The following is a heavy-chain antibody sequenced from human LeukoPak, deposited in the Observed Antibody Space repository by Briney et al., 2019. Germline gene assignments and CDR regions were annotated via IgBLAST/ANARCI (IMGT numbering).Heavy chain of an antibody. D-gene: IGHD3-22*01. V-gene: IGHV3-20*04. CDR1: GFTFDDYG. CDR3: ARDTLKYYYDSSGYYFSY. J-gene: IGHJ4*02. CDR2: INRNGGST. Sequence: GGSLRLSCAASGFTFDDYGMSWVRQAPGKGLEWVSGINRNGGSTGYADSVKGRFTISRDNAKNSLYLQMNSLRAEDTALYYCARDTLKYYYDSSGYYFSYWGQGTLVTVSS.